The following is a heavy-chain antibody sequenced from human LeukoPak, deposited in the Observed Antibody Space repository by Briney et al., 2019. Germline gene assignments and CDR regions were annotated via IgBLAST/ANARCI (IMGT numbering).Heavy chain of an antibody. J-gene: IGHJ4*02. D-gene: IGHD6-19*01. CDR2: ISGSGGST. CDR3: AKGLSGSSGSYYFDY. CDR1: GFTFSGYA. V-gene: IGHV3-23*01. Sequence: GGSLRLSCAASGFTFSGYAMSWVRQAPGKGLEWVSVISGSGGSTFYADSVKGRFTISRDNSKNTLYLQMNSLRAEDTAVHYCAKGLSGSSGSYYFDYWGQGTLVTVSS.